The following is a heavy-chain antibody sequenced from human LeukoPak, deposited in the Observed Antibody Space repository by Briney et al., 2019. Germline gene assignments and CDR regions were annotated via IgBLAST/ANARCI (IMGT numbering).Heavy chain of an antibody. CDR1: GYTFTSYG. D-gene: IGHD5-18*01. J-gene: IGHJ4*02. CDR3: ARERYSYREHPKLFDY. CDR2: ISAYNGDT. V-gene: IGHV1-18*01. Sequence: ASVKVSCKASGYTFTSYGISWVRQAPGQGLEWMGWISAYNGDTNYAQKLQGRVTMTTDTSTSTAYMELRSLRSDDTAVYYCARERYSYREHPKLFDYWDQGTLVTVSS.